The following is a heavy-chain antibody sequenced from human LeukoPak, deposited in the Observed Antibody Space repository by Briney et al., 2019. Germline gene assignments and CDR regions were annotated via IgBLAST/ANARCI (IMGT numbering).Heavy chain of an antibody. CDR1: GFTFSNYW. Sequence: GGSLRLSCAASGFTFSNYWMHWVRQAPGKGLVWVSRINSDGINTSYADSVKGRFTISRDNAKNTLNLQMNSLRAEDTAVYYCASGDGCSGGSCYSNWGQGTLVTVSS. J-gene: IGHJ4*02. V-gene: IGHV3-74*01. CDR2: INSDGINT. CDR3: ASGDGCSGGSCYSN. D-gene: IGHD2-15*01.